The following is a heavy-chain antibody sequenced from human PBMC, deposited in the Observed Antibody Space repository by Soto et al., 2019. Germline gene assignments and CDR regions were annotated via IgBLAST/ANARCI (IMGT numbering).Heavy chain of an antibody. CDR3: ARGATYYDFWSGYGYFDY. CDR1: GFTFSSYA. J-gene: IGHJ4*02. Sequence: QVQLVESGGGVVQPGRSLRLSCAASGFTFSSYAMHWVRQAPGKGLEWVAVISYDGSNKYYADSVKGRFTITRDNSKNTLYLQMTSLSAEATAVYYCARGATYYDFWSGYGYFDYWGQGTLVTVAS. V-gene: IGHV3-30-3*01. CDR2: ISYDGSNK. D-gene: IGHD3-3*01.